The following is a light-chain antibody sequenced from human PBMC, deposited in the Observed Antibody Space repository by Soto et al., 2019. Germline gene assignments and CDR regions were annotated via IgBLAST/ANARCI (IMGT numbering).Light chain of an antibody. CDR3: QPYNSYSVT. V-gene: IGKV1-5*01. CDR1: PRISSR. J-gene: IGKJ1*01. Sequence: DIQMTQSPSTLYASVGDRVTITCRASPRISSRLAWDQQKPGKAPKFLVYDSSNLESGVPSMFSGSGTGTEVTLSISSLQPDDFAYYYLQPYNSYSVTFGQGIKVDIK. CDR2: DSS.